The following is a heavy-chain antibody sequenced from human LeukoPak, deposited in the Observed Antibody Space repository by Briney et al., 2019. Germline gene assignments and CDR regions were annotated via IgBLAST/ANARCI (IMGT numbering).Heavy chain of an antibody. CDR3: ARDQTYYDFWSGYYYYYMDV. CDR2: INNVGSST. V-gene: IGHV3-74*03. CDR1: GFTFSNYW. J-gene: IGHJ6*03. Sequence: GGSLRLSCAASGFTFSNYWMHWVRQAPGKGLVWVSRINNVGSSTAYPDYVKGRFTISRDNAKNTLYLQMNSLRTEDTAVYYCARDQTYYDFWSGYYYYYMDVWGKGTTVTVSS. D-gene: IGHD3-3*01.